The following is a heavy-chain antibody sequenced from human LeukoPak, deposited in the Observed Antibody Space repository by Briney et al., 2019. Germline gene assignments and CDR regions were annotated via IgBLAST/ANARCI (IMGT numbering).Heavy chain of an antibody. CDR3: ARQTGSGLFILP. CDR1: GFTFSSYW. Sequence: GGSLRLSCAASGFTFSSYWMSWVRQAPGKGLEWVANIKKDGSEKYYVDSVKGRFTISRDNAKTSLYLQMNSLRAEDTAVYYCARQTGSGLFILPGGQGTLVTVSS. V-gene: IGHV3-7*01. D-gene: IGHD3/OR15-3a*01. CDR2: IKKDGSEK. J-gene: IGHJ4*02.